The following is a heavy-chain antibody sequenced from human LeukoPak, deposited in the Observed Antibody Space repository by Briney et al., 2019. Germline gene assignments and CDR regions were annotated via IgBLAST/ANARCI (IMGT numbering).Heavy chain of an antibody. Sequence: SETLSLTCTVSGGSISDYYWSWIRQPPGKGLEWIGYIYYSGSTNYNPSLKSRVTMSVDTSKNQFSLKLSSVTAADTAVYYCARLEGIAAAAKYFQHWGQGTLVTVSS. CDR1: GGSISDYY. CDR2: IYYSGST. CDR3: ARLEGIAAAAKYFQH. J-gene: IGHJ1*01. D-gene: IGHD6-13*01. V-gene: IGHV4-59*08.